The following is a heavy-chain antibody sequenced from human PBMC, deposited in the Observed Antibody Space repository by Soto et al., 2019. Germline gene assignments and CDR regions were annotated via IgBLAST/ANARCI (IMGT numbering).Heavy chain of an antibody. CDR2: IIPMFGTP. Sequence: QVQLVQSGAEVKKPGSSVRVSCKASGGTFSSHAFTWVRQAPGQGLEWMGGIIPMFGTPNYAQKFQGRLTINAEPGTSYMELRSLRAEDTAVFFCARDRDVVDGYIFGIFDLCGQGTLVTVSS. D-gene: IGHD3-3*02. CDR1: GGTFSSHA. J-gene: IGHJ4*02. V-gene: IGHV1-69*01. CDR3: ARDRDVVDGYIFGIFDL.